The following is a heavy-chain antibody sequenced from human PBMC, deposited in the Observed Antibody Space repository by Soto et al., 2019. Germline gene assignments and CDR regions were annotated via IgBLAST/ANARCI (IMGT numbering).Heavy chain of an antibody. D-gene: IGHD4-17*01. Sequence: LRLSCAASGFTVRSNYVSWVRQSPGKGLEWVSVIYSGSTTYYADTVKGRFTISRDTSKNTLYLQTKSLRAGGTAVYYSARDATVYYYYYGMDVWGQGTTVTVSS. CDR3: ARDATVYYYYYGMDV. CDR1: GFTVRSNY. J-gene: IGHJ6*02. CDR2: IYSGSTT. V-gene: IGHV3-53*01.